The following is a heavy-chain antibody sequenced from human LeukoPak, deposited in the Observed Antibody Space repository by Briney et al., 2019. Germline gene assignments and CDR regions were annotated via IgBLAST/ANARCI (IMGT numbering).Heavy chain of an antibody. CDR3: RASFGSDLDY. CDR1: GFNFSTYG. CDR2: ISYDGRRE. J-gene: IGHJ4*02. Sequence: GRSLRLSCTASGFNFSTYGLHWVRQAPGKGLEWVAVISYDGRREFYGDSVKGRFTISRDNSKNTLFLQMSSLRAEDTALYYCRASFGSDLDYWVQGTLVTVSS. V-gene: IGHV3-30*03. D-gene: IGHD3-10*01.